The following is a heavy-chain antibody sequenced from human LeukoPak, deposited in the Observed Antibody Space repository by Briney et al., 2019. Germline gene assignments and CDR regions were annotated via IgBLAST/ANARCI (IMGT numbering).Heavy chain of an antibody. CDR3: ARVESGYYDFWSGYLDYYYYMDV. V-gene: IGHV1-8*03. J-gene: IGHJ6*03. Sequence: ASVKVFCKASGGTFTSYDINWVRQATGRGLEWMGWTNPNSGNTGYAQKFQGRVTITRNTSISTAYMELSSLRSEDTAVYYCARVESGYYDFWSGYLDYYYYMDVWGKGTTITVSS. CDR1: GGTFTSYD. D-gene: IGHD3-3*01. CDR2: TNPNSGNT.